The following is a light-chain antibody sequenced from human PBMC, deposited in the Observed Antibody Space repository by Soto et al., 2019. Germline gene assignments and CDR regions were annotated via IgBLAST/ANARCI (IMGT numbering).Light chain of an antibody. CDR2: DAS. V-gene: IGKV1-33*01. CDR3: QHYNSLPIT. J-gene: IGKJ5*01. Sequence: DIQMTQSPSSLSASLGDRVTSTCQSSQDIRFYLNWYQHKTGQAPKLLIYDASQLETGVPSKFSGSGSGTDFTFTINNLQAEDIGTYYCQHYNSLPITFGQGTRLEIK. CDR1: QDIRFY.